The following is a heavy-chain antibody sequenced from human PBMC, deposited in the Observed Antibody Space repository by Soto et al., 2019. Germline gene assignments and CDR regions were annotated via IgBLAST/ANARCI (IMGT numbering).Heavy chain of an antibody. CDR3: ARGRMSRPRGVFDY. D-gene: IGHD6-13*01. Sequence: EVQLVESGGGLVQPGGSLRLSCAASGFTFGSYPMHWVRQAPGKGLEYVSAISTNGDSTFYANSVKGRFTISRDNSKKALYLQMGSMRAEDMGVYCGARGRMSRPRGVFDYGGEGTLVTASS. CDR1: GFTFGSYP. CDR2: ISTNGDST. V-gene: IGHV3-64*01. J-gene: IGHJ4*02.